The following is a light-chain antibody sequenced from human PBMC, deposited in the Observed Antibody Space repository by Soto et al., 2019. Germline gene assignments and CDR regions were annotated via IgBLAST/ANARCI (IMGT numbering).Light chain of an antibody. CDR2: DVS. CDR1: SSDVGGYNY. CDR3: SSYTSSSTIL. Sequence: QSALTQPASVSGSPGQSITISCTGTSSDVGGYNYVSWYQQYPGKAPKVMIFDVSNRPSGVSDRFSGSKSGNTAFLTISGLQAEDEADYYCSSYTSSSTILFGGGTKLTVL. J-gene: IGLJ3*02. V-gene: IGLV2-14*01.